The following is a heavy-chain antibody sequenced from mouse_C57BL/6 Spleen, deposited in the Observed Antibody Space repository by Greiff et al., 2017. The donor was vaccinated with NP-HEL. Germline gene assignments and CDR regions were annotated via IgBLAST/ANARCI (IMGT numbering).Heavy chain of an antibody. CDR2: IHPNSGST. J-gene: IGHJ3*01. V-gene: IGHV1-64*01. CDR1: GYTFTSYW. CDR3: APLTTVGGWFAY. Sequence: QVQLQQPGAELVKPGASVKLSCKASGYTFTSYWMHWVKQRPGQGLEWIGMIHPNSGSTNYNEKFKSKAILTVDKSSSTAYMQLSSLTSEDSAVYYCAPLTTVGGWFAYWGQGTLVTVSA. D-gene: IGHD1-1*01.